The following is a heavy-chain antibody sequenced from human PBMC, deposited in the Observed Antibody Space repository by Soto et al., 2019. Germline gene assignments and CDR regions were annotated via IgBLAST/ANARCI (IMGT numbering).Heavy chain of an antibody. CDR2: VFYTGFT. CDR1: GGSISGSYNY. V-gene: IGHV4-39*01. D-gene: IGHD1-20*01. J-gene: IGHJ4*02. CDR3: ASSEKGYNWNYFDH. Sequence: QLQLQESGPGLVKPSETLSLTCAVSGGSISGSYNYWGWLRQSPGRGPEWIGSVFYTGFTSYNPSLESRVSVSVDTSKNQFSLKVSAVTAADTAVYYCASSEKGYNWNYFDHWGQGALVTVAS.